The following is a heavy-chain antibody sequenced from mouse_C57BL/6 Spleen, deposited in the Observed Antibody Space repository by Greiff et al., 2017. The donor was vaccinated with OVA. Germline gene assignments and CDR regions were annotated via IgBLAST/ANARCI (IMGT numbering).Heavy chain of an antibody. V-gene: IGHV1-64*01. J-gene: IGHJ4*01. Sequence: QVQLQQPGAEPVKPGASVKLSCKASGYTFTSYWMHWVKQRPGQGLEWIGMIHPNSGSTNYNEKFKSKATLTVDKSSSTAYMQLSSLTSEDSAVYYCAREGSGAMDYWGQGTSVTVSS. CDR3: AREGSGAMDY. D-gene: IGHD3-3*01. CDR1: GYTFTSYW. CDR2: IHPNSGST.